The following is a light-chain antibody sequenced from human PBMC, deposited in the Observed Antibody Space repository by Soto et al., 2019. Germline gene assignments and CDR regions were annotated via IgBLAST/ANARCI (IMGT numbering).Light chain of an antibody. CDR1: QSVNNK. J-gene: IGKJ5*01. Sequence: IVMTQSPATLSVSPWERVTLSCRASQSVNNKVAWYQQKPGQAPRLLIFGASTRATGIPARFSGSGSVTEFTLTISSLQSEDFAVYYCQQYNNWPPITFGQGTRLEIK. CDR2: GAS. V-gene: IGKV3-15*01. CDR3: QQYNNWPPIT.